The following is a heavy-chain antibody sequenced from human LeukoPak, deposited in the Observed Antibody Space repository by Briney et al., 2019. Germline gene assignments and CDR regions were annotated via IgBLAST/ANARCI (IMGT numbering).Heavy chain of an antibody. D-gene: IGHD6-25*01. CDR3: AKDRSYSSVNWFDP. J-gene: IGHJ5*02. CDR2: IRYDGSNK. CDR1: GFTFSSYG. Sequence: GGSLRLSCAASGFTFSSYGMHWVRQAPGKGLEWVAFIRYDGSNKYYADSVKGRFTISRDNSKNTLYLQMNSLRAEDTAVYYCAKDRSYSSVNWFDPWGQGTLVTVSS. V-gene: IGHV3-30*02.